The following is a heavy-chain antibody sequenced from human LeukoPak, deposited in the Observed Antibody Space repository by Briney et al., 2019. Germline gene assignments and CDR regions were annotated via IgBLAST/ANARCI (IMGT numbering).Heavy chain of an antibody. D-gene: IGHD3-10*01. CDR3: TTGLTSYYGSGTGLYYYYYYMDV. Sequence: GGSLRLSCAASGFTFSNAWMSWVRQAPGKGLEWVGRIKSKTDGGTTDYAAPVKGRFTISRDDSKNTLYLQMNSLKTEDTAVYYCTTGLTSYYGSGTGLYYYYYYMDVWGKGTTVTISS. V-gene: IGHV3-15*01. J-gene: IGHJ6*03. CDR1: GFTFSNAW. CDR2: IKSKTDGGTT.